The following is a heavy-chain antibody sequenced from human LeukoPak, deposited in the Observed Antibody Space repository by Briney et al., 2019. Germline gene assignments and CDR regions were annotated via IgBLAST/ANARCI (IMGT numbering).Heavy chain of an antibody. V-gene: IGHV1-69*01. CDR2: IIPIFGTA. J-gene: IGHJ4*02. CDR1: GGTFSSYA. Sequence: ASVKVSCKASGGTFSSYAISWVRQAPGQGLEWMGGIIPIFGTANYAQKFQGRVTITADESTSTAYMELSSLRSEDTAVYYCAREGINWNYDFPPGDYWGQGTLVTVSS. CDR3: AREGINWNYDFPPGDY. D-gene: IGHD1-7*01.